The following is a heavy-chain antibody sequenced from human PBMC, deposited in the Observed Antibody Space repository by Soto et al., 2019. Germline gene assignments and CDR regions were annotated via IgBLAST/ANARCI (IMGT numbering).Heavy chain of an antibody. D-gene: IGHD6-19*01. J-gene: IGHJ5*02. CDR2: IIPILGIA. CDR3: AREGGAVAALENWFDP. V-gene: IGHV1-69*04. CDR1: GGTFSSYT. Sequence: ASVKVSCKASGGTFSSYTISWVRQAPGQGLEWMGRIIPILGIANYAQKFQGRVTITADKSTSTAYMELSSLRSEDTAVYYCAREGGAVAALENWFDPWGQGTLVTVSS.